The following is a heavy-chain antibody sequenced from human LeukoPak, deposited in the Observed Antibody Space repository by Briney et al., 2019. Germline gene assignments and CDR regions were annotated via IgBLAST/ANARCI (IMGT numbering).Heavy chain of an antibody. Sequence: SETLSLTCTVSGGSISSGGYYWSWIRQPPGKGLEWIGYIYHSGSTYYNPSLKSRVTISVDRSKNQFSLKLSSVTAADTAVYYCAREEGDDSSGYYYFDYWGQGTLVTVSS. J-gene: IGHJ4*02. CDR1: GGSISSGGYY. D-gene: IGHD3-22*01. CDR2: IYHSGST. V-gene: IGHV4-30-2*01. CDR3: AREEGDDSSGYYYFDY.